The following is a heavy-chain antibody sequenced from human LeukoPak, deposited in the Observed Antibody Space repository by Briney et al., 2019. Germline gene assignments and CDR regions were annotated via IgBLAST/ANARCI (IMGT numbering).Heavy chain of an antibody. CDR3: ARVGYCSSTSCYTPNYYYYYGMDV. D-gene: IGHD2-2*02. V-gene: IGHV1-18*01. CDR1: GCTFTSYG. J-gene: IGHJ6*02. CDR2: ISAYNGNT. Sequence: ASVKVSCKASGCTFTSYGISWVRQAPGQGLEWMGWISAYNGNTNYAQKLQGRVTMTTDTSTSTAYMELRSLRSDDTAVYYCARVGYCSSTSCYTPNYYYYYGMDVWGQGTTVTVSS.